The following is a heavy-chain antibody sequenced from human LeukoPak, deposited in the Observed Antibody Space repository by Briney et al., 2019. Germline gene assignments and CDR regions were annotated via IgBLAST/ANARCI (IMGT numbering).Heavy chain of an antibody. D-gene: IGHD3-10*01. Sequence: TGGSLRLSCAASGFTFSSYAMSWVRQAPGKGLEWVSAISGSGGSTYYADSVKGRFTISRDNSKNTLYLQMNSLRAEDTAVYYCARVPYGSGSYSLYYFDYWGQGTLVTVSS. CDR1: GFTFSSYA. V-gene: IGHV3-23*01. J-gene: IGHJ4*02. CDR2: ISGSGGST. CDR3: ARVPYGSGSYSLYYFDY.